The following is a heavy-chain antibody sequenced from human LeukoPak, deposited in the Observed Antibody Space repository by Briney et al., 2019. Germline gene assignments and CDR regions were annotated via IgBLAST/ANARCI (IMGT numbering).Heavy chain of an antibody. J-gene: IGHJ6*02. CDR2: ISSSSSYI. V-gene: IGHV3-21*01. CDR1: GFTFSSYS. D-gene: IGHD3-22*01. CDR3: ARAGAPYYYDSSDYYYGMDV. Sequence: GGSLRLSCAASGFTFSSYSMNWVRQAPGEGLEWVSSISSSSSYIYYADSVKGRFTISRDNAKNSLYLQMNSLRAEDTAVYYCARAGAPYYYDSSDYYYGMDVWGQGTTVTVSS.